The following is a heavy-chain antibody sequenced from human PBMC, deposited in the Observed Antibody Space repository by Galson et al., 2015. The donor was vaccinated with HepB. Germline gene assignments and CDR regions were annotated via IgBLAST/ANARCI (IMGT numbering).Heavy chain of an antibody. V-gene: IGHV3-48*03. D-gene: IGHD3-22*01. CDR2: ISSSGSTI. CDR1: GFTFSSYE. CDR3: ARGGSSGYYYYYYYYGMDV. J-gene: IGHJ6*02. Sequence: SLRLSCAASGFTFSSYEMNWVRQAPGKGLEWVSYISSSGSTIYYADSVKGRFTISRDNAKNSLYLQMNSLRAEDTAVYYCARGGSSGYYYYYYYYGMDVWGQGTTVTVSS.